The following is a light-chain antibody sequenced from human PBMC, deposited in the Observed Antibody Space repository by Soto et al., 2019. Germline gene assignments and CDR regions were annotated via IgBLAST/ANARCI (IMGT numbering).Light chain of an antibody. CDR2: GAS. CDR3: QQYGSSPQT. J-gene: IGKJ1*01. Sequence: EIVLTQSPGTLSSSPGERPTLSCRASQSVSSSYLAWYQQKPGQAPRXXIYGASSRATGIPDRFSGSGSGTDFTLTISRLEPEDFEVYDCQQYGSSPQTFGQGTKVDIK. V-gene: IGKV3-20*01. CDR1: QSVSSSY.